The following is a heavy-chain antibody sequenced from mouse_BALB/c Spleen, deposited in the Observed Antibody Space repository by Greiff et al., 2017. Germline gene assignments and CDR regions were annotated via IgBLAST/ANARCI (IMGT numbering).Heavy chain of an antibody. D-gene: IGHD2-14*01. J-gene: IGHJ3*01. V-gene: IGHV5-17*02. CDR3: ARGRYDWAWFAY. CDR2: ISSGSSTI. CDR1: GFTFSSFG. Sequence: EVQLVESGGGLVQPGGSRKLSCAASGFTFSSFGMHWVRQAPEKGLEWVAYISSGSSTIYYADTVKGRFTISRDNPKNTLFLQMTSLRSEDTAMYYCARGRYDWAWFAYWGQGTLVTVSA.